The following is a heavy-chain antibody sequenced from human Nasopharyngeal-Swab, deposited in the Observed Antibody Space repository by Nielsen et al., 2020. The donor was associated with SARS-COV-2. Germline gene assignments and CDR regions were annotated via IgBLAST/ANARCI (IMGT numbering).Heavy chain of an antibody. CDR1: GGSISSGGYS. CDR2: ICHSGST. Sequence: SETLSLTCAVSGGSISSGGYSWSWIRQPPGKGLEWIGYICHSGSTYYNPSLKSRVTISVDRSKDQFSLKLSSVTAADTAVYYCARGGVVPWFDYWGQGTLVTVSS. J-gene: IGHJ4*02. CDR3: ARGGVVPWFDY. D-gene: IGHD3-3*01. V-gene: IGHV4-30-2*01.